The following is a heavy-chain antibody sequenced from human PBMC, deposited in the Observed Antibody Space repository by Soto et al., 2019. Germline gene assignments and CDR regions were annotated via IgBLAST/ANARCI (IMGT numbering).Heavy chain of an antibody. D-gene: IGHD3-10*01. V-gene: IGHV3-7*01. CDR3: ARSGGSGSYVNPDAFDI. CDR1: GFTFSSYW. J-gene: IGHJ3*02. CDR2: IKQDGSEK. Sequence: GGSLRLSCAASGFTFSSYWMSWVRQAPGKGLEWVANIKQDGSEKYYVDSVKGRFTISRDNAKNSLYLQMNSLRAEDTAVYYCARSGGSGSYVNPDAFDIWGQGTMVTVSS.